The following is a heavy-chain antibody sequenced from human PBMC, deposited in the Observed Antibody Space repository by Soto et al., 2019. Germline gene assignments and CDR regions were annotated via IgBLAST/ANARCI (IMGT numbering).Heavy chain of an antibody. CDR1: GFTFSTYA. J-gene: IGHJ4*02. CDR2: IGGSRSGAGNK. Sequence: EVQLLESGGGLVQPGGSLRLSCAASGFTFSTYAMDWFRQAPGKGLEWVPAIGGSRSGAGNKDYADSVKGRFTISRDNSKNTLYLQMKSLRAEDTAVYYCAKRHNWGFDYWGQGTQVTVSS. D-gene: IGHD1-1*01. V-gene: IGHV3-23*01. CDR3: AKRHNWGFDY.